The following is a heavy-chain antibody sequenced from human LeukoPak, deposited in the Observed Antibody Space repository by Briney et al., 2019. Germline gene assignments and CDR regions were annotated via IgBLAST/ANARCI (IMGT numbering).Heavy chain of an antibody. CDR3: ARIIFCSSTSCYGYYFDY. Sequence: PSETLSLTCTVSGGSISSGDYYWSWIRQPPGKGLEWIGYIYYSGGTYYNPSLKSRVTISVDTSKNQFSLKLSSVTAADTAVYYCARIIFCSSTSCYGYYFDYWGQGTLVTVSS. D-gene: IGHD2-2*01. V-gene: IGHV4-30-4*08. J-gene: IGHJ4*02. CDR1: GGSISSGDYY. CDR2: IYYSGGT.